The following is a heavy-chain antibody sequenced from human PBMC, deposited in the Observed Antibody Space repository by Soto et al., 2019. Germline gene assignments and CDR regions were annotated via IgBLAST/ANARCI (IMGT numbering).Heavy chain of an antibody. V-gene: IGHV4-59*01. Sequence: SETLSLTCTVSGGSLSPFYWSWIRQPPGKGLEWIGYIYYSGSTNYNSSLKSRLTTSVDMSKSQVSLRLSSVTAADTAVYYCARGVKESGYSSGWYEVYFDSWGQGTLVTSPQ. J-gene: IGHJ4*02. CDR3: ARGVKESGYSSGWYEVYFDS. D-gene: IGHD6-19*01. CDR1: GGSLSPFY. CDR2: IYYSGST.